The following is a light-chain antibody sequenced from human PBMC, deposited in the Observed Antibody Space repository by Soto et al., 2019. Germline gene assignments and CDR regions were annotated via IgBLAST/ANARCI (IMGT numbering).Light chain of an antibody. Sequence: QSALTQPASVSGSPGQSITISCTGTSSDVGSYKFVSWYQQHPVKAPKLMIYEGSKRPSGVSNRFSGSKSGNTASLTISWLQAEDEADYYCCSYAGSSTVVFGGGTKLTVL. CDR3: CSYAGSSTVV. J-gene: IGLJ2*01. CDR2: EGS. V-gene: IGLV2-23*01. CDR1: SSDVGSYKF.